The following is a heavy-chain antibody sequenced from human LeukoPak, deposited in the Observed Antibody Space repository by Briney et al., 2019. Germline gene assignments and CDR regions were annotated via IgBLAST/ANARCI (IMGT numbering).Heavy chain of an antibody. D-gene: IGHD1-20*01. CDR3: ASPNHYNWNGGTFDY. CDR1: GGSISSYY. Sequence: SETLSLTCTVSGGSISSYYWSWIRQPPGKGLEWIGYIYYSGSTNYNPSLKSRVTISVDTSKNQFSLKLSSVTAADTAVYYCASPNHYNWNGGTFDYWGQGTLVTVSS. J-gene: IGHJ4*02. V-gene: IGHV4-59*12. CDR2: IYYSGST.